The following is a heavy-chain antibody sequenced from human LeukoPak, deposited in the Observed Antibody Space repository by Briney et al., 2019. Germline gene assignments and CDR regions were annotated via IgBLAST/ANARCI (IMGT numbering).Heavy chain of an antibody. CDR3: ARHTPLNFGVAPPT. J-gene: IGHJ5*02. CDR1: GGSISSYY. D-gene: IGHD3-3*01. Sequence: SETLSLTCTVSGGSISSYYWSWIRQPPGKGLEWIGEINHSGSTNYNPALKSRVTMSVDTSKNQFSLKLTSVTAADTAVYYCARHTPLNFGVAPPTWGQGTLVTVSS. CDR2: INHSGST. V-gene: IGHV4-59*08.